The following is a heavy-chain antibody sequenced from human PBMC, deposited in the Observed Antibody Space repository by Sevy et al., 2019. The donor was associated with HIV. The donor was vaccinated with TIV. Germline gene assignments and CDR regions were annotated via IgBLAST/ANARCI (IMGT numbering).Heavy chain of an antibody. CDR3: VKEGGGEGGDH. J-gene: IGHJ4*02. D-gene: IGHD3-16*01. Sequence: GGSLRLSCAASGFSFSSYGMHWVRQAPGKGLEWMSYIQYDGSNKDYADSVKGRFTISRNNSKNTLYLQMKSLRVEDTAGFNCVKEGGGEGGDHWGQGTLVTVSS. CDR2: IQYDGSNK. V-gene: IGHV3-30*02. CDR1: GFSFSSYG.